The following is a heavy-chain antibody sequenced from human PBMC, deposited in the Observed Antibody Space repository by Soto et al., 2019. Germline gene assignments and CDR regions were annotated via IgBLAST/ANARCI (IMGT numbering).Heavy chain of an antibody. V-gene: IGHV3-30*18. CDR3: AKGRKWYGANELLAYFDY. CDR2: ISYDGSNK. CDR1: GFTFSSYG. Sequence: GGSLRLSCAASGFTFSSYGMHWVRQAPGKGLEWVAVISYDGSNKYYADSVKGRFTISRDNSKNTLYLQMNSLRAEDTAVYYCAKGRKWYGANELLAYFDYWGQGTLVTVSS. D-gene: IGHD4-17*01. J-gene: IGHJ4*02.